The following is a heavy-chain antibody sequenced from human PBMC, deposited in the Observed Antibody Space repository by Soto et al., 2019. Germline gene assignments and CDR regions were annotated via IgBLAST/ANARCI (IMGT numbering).Heavy chain of an antibody. Sequence: GGSLRLSCAAFGFSFTNAWMTWVRQAPGKGLEWVGRIKSISSGATTDYAAPVKGRFSISRDDSKNTVYLQMNSLKTDDTAMYYCARELRGLYYFDFWGQGTLVTVSS. CDR3: ARELRGLYYFDF. J-gene: IGHJ4*02. CDR1: GFSFTNAW. V-gene: IGHV3-15*01. CDR2: IKSISSGATT. D-gene: IGHD4-17*01.